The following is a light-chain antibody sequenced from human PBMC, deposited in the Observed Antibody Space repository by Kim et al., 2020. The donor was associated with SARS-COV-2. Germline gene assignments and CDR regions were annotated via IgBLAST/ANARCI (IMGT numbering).Light chain of an antibody. CDR2: WAS. J-gene: IGKJ1*01. Sequence: DIVMTQSPDSLAVSLGERVTIKCKSSQSVLHSANDKNNLAWYQQRPGQFPKLLIYWASTRESGVPDRFRGSGSGTDFTLTISSLQAEDVAVYYCQQYYSTPWTFGQGTXVDIK. CDR3: QQYYSTPWT. V-gene: IGKV4-1*01. CDR1: QSVLHSANDKNN.